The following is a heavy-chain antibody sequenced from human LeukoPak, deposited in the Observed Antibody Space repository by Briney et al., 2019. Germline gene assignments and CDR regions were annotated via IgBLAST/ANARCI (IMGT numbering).Heavy chain of an antibody. CDR1: GGSFSSSSYC. CDR2: IYYSGST. V-gene: IGHV4-39*07. CDR3: ARVARGYYYYMDV. Sequence: SETLSLACTVSGGSFSSSSYCWGWIRQPPGKGLEWIGSIYYSGSTYYNPSLKSRVTISVDTSKNQFSLKLSSVTAADTAVYYCARVARGYYYYMDVWGKGTTVTVSS. J-gene: IGHJ6*03.